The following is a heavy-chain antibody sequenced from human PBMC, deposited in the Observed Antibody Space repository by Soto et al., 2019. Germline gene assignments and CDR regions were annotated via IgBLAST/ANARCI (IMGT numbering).Heavy chain of an antibody. CDR3: ARAACGGGSCPHEK. V-gene: IGHV3-33*01. J-gene: IGHJ4*02. D-gene: IGHD2-15*01. CDR1: GFTFSSYG. Sequence: GGSLRLSCAASGFTFSSYGMHWVRQAPGKGLEWVAVIWYDGSNKYYADSVKGRFTISRDNSKNTLYLQMNSLRAEDTAVYYCARAACGGGSCPHEKWGQGTLVTVSS. CDR2: IWYDGSNK.